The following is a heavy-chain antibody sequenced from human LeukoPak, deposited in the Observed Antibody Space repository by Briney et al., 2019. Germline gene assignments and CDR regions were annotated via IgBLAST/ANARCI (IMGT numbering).Heavy chain of an antibody. CDR2: ISFDGSNQ. V-gene: IGHV3-30*04. CDR3: ATQAEGYNSYFDY. D-gene: IGHD5-24*01. CDR1: GFTYRTFA. Sequence: GGSLRLSCAASGFTYRTFAMHWIRQAPGKGLEWVASISFDGSNQYAADSVKGRFTISRDNSKNTLYLQMNNLRTEDTAVYYCATQAEGYNSYFDYWGQGTLVTVSS. J-gene: IGHJ4*02.